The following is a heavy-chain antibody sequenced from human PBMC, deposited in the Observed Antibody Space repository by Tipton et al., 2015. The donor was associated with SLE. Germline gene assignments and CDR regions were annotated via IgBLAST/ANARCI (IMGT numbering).Heavy chain of an antibody. J-gene: IGHJ3*01. CDR3: ARTLDALDL. CDR2: IFDNGNS. CDR1: GASMSGYY. Sequence: TLSLTCTVSGASMSGYYWSWIRQSPGKGLEWIGYIFDNGNSNYNPSLKSRVTISIDTSKNQFSLRLTSLTAADTAVYYCARTLDALDLWGQGTMVTVSS. V-gene: IGHV4-59*01.